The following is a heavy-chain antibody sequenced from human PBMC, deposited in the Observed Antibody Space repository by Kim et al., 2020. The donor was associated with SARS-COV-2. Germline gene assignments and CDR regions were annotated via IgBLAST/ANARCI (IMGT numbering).Heavy chain of an antibody. CDR2: IYYTGST. V-gene: IGHV4-31*03. CDR1: GGSITSDGYF. Sequence: SETLSLTCTVSGGSITSDGYFWSWIRQHPGKGLEWIGYIYYTGSTYYNPSLRSRVTILVDTSKTHFSLKLSSVPAADTAVYYCARVSGSGSSTRLDYWGQGTLVTVSS. CDR3: ARVSGSGSSTRLDY. J-gene: IGHJ4*02. D-gene: IGHD3-10*01.